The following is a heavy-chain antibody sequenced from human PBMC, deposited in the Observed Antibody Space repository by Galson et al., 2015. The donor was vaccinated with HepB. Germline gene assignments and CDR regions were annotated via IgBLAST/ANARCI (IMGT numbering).Heavy chain of an antibody. V-gene: IGHV1-18*01. CDR1: GYTFTSYA. Sequence: SVKVSCKASGYTFTSYAITWVRQAPGQGLEWMGWINTYNGNTKYAQKLQGRVTMTADTSTSTAYMELRSLRSDDTAVYFCAREGGGGGVRATQNNWFAPWGQGTLVTVSS. CDR2: INTYNGNT. D-gene: IGHD2-15*01. J-gene: IGHJ5*02. CDR3: AREGGGGGVRATQNNWFAP.